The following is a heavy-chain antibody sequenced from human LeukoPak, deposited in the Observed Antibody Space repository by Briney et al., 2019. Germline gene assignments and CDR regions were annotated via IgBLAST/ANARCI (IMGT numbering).Heavy chain of an antibody. CDR3: AKDWGASGWYNWFDS. V-gene: IGHV3-30*04. CDR1: GFTFSTSA. CDR2: ISHDGNVE. D-gene: IGHD6-19*01. J-gene: IGHJ5*01. Sequence: RTGGSLRLSCAASGFTFSTSAMHWVRQAPGKGLEWVAMISHDGNVEYYLDSVKGRLTISRDNSKNTLYLQMNSLTTEDTAIYYCAKDWGASGWYNWFDSWGQGTQVTVSS.